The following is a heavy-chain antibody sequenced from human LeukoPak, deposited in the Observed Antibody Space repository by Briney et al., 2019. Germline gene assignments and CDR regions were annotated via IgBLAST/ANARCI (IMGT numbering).Heavy chain of an antibody. J-gene: IGHJ4*02. D-gene: IGHD4-17*01. CDR2: IYYSGST. V-gene: IGHV4-39*07. Sequence: SETLSLTCTVSGGSISSSSYYWGWIRQPPGKGLEWIGSIYYSGSTYYNPSLKSRVTISVDTSKNQFSLKLSSVTAADTAVYYCARYTVTVDYWGQGTLVTVSS. CDR1: GGSISSSSYY. CDR3: ARYTVTVDY.